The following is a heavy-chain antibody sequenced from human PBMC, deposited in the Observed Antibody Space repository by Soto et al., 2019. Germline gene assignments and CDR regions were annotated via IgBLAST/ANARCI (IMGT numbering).Heavy chain of an antibody. CDR1: GFTFSSYW. D-gene: IGHD3-3*01. Sequence: GGSLRLSCAASGFTFSSYWMSWVRQAPGKGLEWVANIKQDGSEKYYVDSVKGRFTISRDNAKNSLYLQMNSLRAEDTAVYYCARDRLLYDFWSGYLPVNYMDVWGKGTTVTVSS. J-gene: IGHJ6*03. CDR3: ARDRLLYDFWSGYLPVNYMDV. CDR2: IKQDGSEK. V-gene: IGHV3-7*01.